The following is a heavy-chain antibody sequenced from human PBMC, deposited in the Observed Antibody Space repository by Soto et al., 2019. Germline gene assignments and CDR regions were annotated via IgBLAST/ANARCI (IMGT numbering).Heavy chain of an antibody. CDR3: AKDLTSWNYVGWFDP. J-gene: IGHJ5*02. CDR2: ISGSGGST. CDR1: GFTFSSYA. Sequence: EVQLLESGGGLVQPGGSLRLSCAASGFTFSSYAMSWVRQAPGKGLEWVSAISGSGGSTYYADSVKGRFTISRENSKNTLYLQMNSLRAEDTAVYYCAKDLTSWNYVGWFDPWGQGTLVTVSS. V-gene: IGHV3-23*01. D-gene: IGHD1-7*01.